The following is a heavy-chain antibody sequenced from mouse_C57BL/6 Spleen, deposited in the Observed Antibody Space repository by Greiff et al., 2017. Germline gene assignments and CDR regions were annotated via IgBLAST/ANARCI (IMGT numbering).Heavy chain of an antibody. CDR3: ARKVYYDYFDY. J-gene: IGHJ2*01. D-gene: IGHD2-4*01. CDR1: GYAFSSSW. V-gene: IGHV1-82*01. Sequence: VKLMESGPELVKPGASVKISCKASGYAFSSSWMNWVKQRPGKGLEWIGRIYPGDGDTNYNGKFKGKATLTADKSSSTAYMQLSSLTSVDSAVYFGARKVYYDYFDYWGQGTTLTVSS. CDR2: IYPGDGDT.